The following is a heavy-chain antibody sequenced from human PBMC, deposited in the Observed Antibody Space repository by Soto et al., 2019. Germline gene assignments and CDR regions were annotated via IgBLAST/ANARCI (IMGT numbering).Heavy chain of an antibody. CDR3: ARDYSGYDPALNRFDP. Sequence: EASVKVSCKASGDIFDNYAISWVRQAPGQGLEWLGGISPVIGTTHYAQRFQGRLTITADRSTMTTYMELSGLKSEDTAIYFCARDYSGYDPALNRFDPWGQGTLVTVSS. CDR2: ISPVIGTT. D-gene: IGHD5-12*01. J-gene: IGHJ5*02. V-gene: IGHV1-69*06. CDR1: GDIFDNYA.